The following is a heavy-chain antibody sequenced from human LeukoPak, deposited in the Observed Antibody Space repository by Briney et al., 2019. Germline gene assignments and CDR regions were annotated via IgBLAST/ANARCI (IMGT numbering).Heavy chain of an antibody. V-gene: IGHV1-8*01. Sequence: ASVKVSCKASGYTFTSYDINWVRQATGQGLEWMGWMNPNSGNTGYAQKFQGRVTMTRNTSISTAYMELSSLRPEDTAVYYCANRHSSGWYYFDYWGQGTLVTVSS. CDR2: MNPNSGNT. D-gene: IGHD6-19*01. CDR1: GYTFTSYD. J-gene: IGHJ4*02. CDR3: ANRHSSGWYYFDY.